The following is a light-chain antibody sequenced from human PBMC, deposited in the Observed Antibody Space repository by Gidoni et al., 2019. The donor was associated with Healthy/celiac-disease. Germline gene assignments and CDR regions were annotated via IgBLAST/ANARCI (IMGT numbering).Light chain of an antibody. CDR1: SSNIGAGYD. CDR3: QSYDSSLSGSWV. CDR2: GNR. V-gene: IGLV1-40*01. Sequence: QSVLTQPPSVSGASGQRVTISCTGSSSNIGAGYDVHWSQQLPGTAPKLLIYGNRNRPSGVPDRFSGSKSGTSASLAISGLQAEDEADYYCQSYDSSLSGSWVFGGGTKLTVL. J-gene: IGLJ3*02.